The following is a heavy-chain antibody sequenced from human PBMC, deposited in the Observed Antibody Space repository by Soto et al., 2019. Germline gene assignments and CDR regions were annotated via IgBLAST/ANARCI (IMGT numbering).Heavy chain of an antibody. D-gene: IGHD3-22*01. V-gene: IGHV2-5*02. CDR2: IYWDDDK. Sequence: QITLKESGPTLVKPTQALTLTCTFSGFSLSTSEVGVGWIRQPPGKALEWLALIYWDDDKRYSPSLKSRLTITKDTSKNQVVLTMTNMDPVDTATYYCAHRDSSFSGHAFDIWGQGTMVTVSS. J-gene: IGHJ3*02. CDR1: GFSLSTSEVG. CDR3: AHRDSSFSGHAFDI.